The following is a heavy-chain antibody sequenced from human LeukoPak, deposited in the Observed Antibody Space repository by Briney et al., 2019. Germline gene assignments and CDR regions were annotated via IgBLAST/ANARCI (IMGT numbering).Heavy chain of an antibody. CDR2: ISGSGGTT. D-gene: IGHD2-8*01. CDR1: GFTFSTYA. J-gene: IGHJ4*02. V-gene: IGHV3-23*01. CDR3: AKDRSCTNGVCHGDFDY. Sequence: AGGSLRLSCAASGFTFSTYAMTWVRQAPGKGLEWVSVISGSGGTTYYADSVKGRFTISRDNSKNTLHLEMNSLRPEDTAVYYCAKDRSCTNGVCHGDFDYWGQGTLVTVSS.